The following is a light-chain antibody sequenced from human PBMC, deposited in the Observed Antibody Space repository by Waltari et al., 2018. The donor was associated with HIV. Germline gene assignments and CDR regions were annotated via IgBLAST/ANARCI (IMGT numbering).Light chain of an antibody. CDR1: RPIGNS. CDR3: QQYDSLPPT. CDR2: SAS. V-gene: IGKV1-NL1*01. Sequence: DIQMTQSPSSLSASVGDKVTITCRASRPIGNSLGWYQQKPGKPPSLLLYSASTLKSGVPSRFNGGGSGTFYILTIGCVQPEDFATYFCQQYDSLPPTFGQGTKLEIK. J-gene: IGKJ2*01.